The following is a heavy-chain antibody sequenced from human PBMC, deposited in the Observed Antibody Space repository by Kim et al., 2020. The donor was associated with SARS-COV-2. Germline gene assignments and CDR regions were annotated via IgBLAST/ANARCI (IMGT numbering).Heavy chain of an antibody. V-gene: IGHV6-1*01. J-gene: IGHJ5*02. Sequence: SQTLSLTCAISGDRVSSNSAAWNWIRQSPSRGLEWLGRTYYRSKWYNDYAVSVKSRITINPDTSKNQFSLQLNSVTPEDTAVYYCARVGEYSSGWYVNFLDWFDPWGQGTLVTVSS. CDR3: ARVGEYSSGWYVNFLDWFDP. CDR1: GDRVSSNSAA. CDR2: TYYRSKWYN. D-gene: IGHD6-19*01.